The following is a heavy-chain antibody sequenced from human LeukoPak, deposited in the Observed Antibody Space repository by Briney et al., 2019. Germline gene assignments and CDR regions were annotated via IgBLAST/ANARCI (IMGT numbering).Heavy chain of an antibody. CDR3: ARDRGPYDSSGYYSYFDY. V-gene: IGHV1-46*01. Sequence: ASVKVSCKASGYTFTGYYMHWVRQAPGQGLEWMGIINPSGGSTSYAQKFQGRVTMTRDTSTSTVYMELSSLRSEDTAVYYCARDRGPYDSSGYYSYFDYWGQGTLVTVSS. CDR1: GYTFTGYY. D-gene: IGHD3-22*01. J-gene: IGHJ4*02. CDR2: INPSGGST.